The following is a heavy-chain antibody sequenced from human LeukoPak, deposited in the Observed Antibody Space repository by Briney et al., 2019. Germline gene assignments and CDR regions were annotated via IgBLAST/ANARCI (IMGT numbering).Heavy chain of an antibody. CDR1: GYTFTTYD. CDR2: MNPDSGNT. D-gene: IGHD3-16*01. V-gene: IGHV1-8*01. J-gene: IGHJ6*02. Sequence: HVSSVKVSCTASGYTFTTYDINWVRQATGQGLQWMAGMNPDSGNTDYAQNFQGRLTMTRNTSISTAYMELSSLTSEDTAVYYCARGGIMVQEISLLDGMDVWGQGTTVTVAS. CDR3: ARGGIMVQEISLLDGMDV.